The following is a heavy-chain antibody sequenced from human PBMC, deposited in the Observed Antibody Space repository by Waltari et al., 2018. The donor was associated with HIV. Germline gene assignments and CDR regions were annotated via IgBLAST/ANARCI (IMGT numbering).Heavy chain of an antibody. V-gene: IGHV4-34*01. Sequence: QVQLQQWGAGLLKPSETLSLTCAVYGGSFSGYYWSWIRQPPGKGLEWIGEINHSGSTNYNPSLKSRVTISVDTSKNQFSLKLSSVTAADTAVYYCARRARIVGASFDYWGQGTLVTVSS. CDR1: GGSFSGYY. J-gene: IGHJ4*02. D-gene: IGHD1-26*01. CDR2: INHSGST. CDR3: ARRARIVGASFDY.